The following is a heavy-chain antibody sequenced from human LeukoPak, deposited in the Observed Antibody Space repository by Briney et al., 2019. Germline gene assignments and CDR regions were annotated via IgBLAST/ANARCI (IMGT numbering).Heavy chain of an antibody. Sequence: GGSLRLSCAASGFTFSSYGMHWVRQAPGKGLEWVAVIWYDGSNKYYADSVKGRFTIPRDNSKNTLYLQMNSLRAEDTAVYYCAREGLHSSSWYVYPVYYYGMDVWGQGTTVTVSS. V-gene: IGHV3-33*01. J-gene: IGHJ6*02. CDR1: GFTFSSYG. CDR2: IWYDGSNK. D-gene: IGHD6-13*01. CDR3: AREGLHSSSWYVYPVYYYGMDV.